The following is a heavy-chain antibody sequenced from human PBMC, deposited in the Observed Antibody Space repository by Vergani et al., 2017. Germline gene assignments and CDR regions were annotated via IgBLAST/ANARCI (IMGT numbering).Heavy chain of an antibody. Sequence: EVQLLESGGGLVQPGGSLRLSCAASGFTFSSYAMSWVRQAPGKGLEWVSAISGSGGSTYYADSVKGRFTISRDNSKNTLYLQMNSLRAEDTAVYYCAKDGYYDFWSGYLYYYYGMDVWGQGTTVTVSS. D-gene: IGHD3-3*01. CDR2: ISGSGGST. V-gene: IGHV3-23*01. CDR3: AKDGYYDFWSGYLYYYYGMDV. J-gene: IGHJ6*02. CDR1: GFTFSSYA.